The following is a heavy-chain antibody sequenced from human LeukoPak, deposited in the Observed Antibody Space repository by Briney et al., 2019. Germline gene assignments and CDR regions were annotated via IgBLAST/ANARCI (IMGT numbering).Heavy chain of an antibody. CDR3: ARGSAGIRGSSFQH. D-gene: IGHD6-13*01. V-gene: IGHV4-31*03. J-gene: IGHJ1*01. CDR2: IYYSGST. CDR1: GSSISSGGYY. Sequence: SETLSLTCTVSGSSISSGGYYWSWIRQHPGKGLEWIGYIYYSGSTYYNPSLKSRVTISVDTSKNQFSLKLSSVTAADTAVYYCARGSAGIRGSSFQHWGQGTLVTVSS.